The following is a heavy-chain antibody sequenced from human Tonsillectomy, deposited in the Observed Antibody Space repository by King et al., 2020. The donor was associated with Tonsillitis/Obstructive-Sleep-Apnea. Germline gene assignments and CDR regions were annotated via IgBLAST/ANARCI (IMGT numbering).Heavy chain of an antibody. CDR2: IGGSGGST. CDR1: RFTFSSYA. D-gene: IGHD1-1*01. J-gene: IGHJ4*02. CDR3: AKDPYDGVDY. V-gene: IGHV3-23*04. Sequence: VQLVESGGGLVQPGGSLRLSCAASRFTFSSYAMSWVRQAPGKGLEWVSAIGGSGGSTYYADSVEGRFTISRDNSKNTLFLQMNSLRAEATAVYYCAKDPYDGVDYWGQGTLVTVSS.